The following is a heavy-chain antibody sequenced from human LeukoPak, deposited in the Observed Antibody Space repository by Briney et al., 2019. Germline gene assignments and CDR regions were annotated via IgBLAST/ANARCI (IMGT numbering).Heavy chain of an antibody. D-gene: IGHD7-27*01. CDR1: GFIFSSYW. V-gene: IGHV3-7*01. Sequence: GGALRLSCAASGFIFSSYWMGWVRQAPGKGLEWVANINIDGSEKYYVDSVKGRFTISRDNPKNTLYLQMNGLSVEHTAVYYCARDATWGQLYFDHLGQGTPVTVSS. CDR2: INIDGSEK. J-gene: IGHJ4*02. CDR3: ARDATWGQLYFDH.